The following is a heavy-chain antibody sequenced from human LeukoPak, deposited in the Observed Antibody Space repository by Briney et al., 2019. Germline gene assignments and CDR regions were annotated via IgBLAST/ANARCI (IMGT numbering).Heavy chain of an antibody. CDR2: IYYSGNI. Sequence: SETLSLTCAVSGGSISSSSYYWGWIRQPPGKGLEWIGSIYYSGNIYYNPSLKSRVTIFVDTSKNQFSLKLSSVTAADTAVYYCQSRYLEWLLDYWGQGTLVTVSS. V-gene: IGHV4-39*01. CDR1: GGSISSSSYY. J-gene: IGHJ4*02. D-gene: IGHD3-3*01. CDR3: QSRYLEWLLDY.